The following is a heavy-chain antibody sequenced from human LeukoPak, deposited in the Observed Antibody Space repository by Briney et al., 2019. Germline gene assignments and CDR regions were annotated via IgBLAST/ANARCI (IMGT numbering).Heavy chain of an antibody. CDR1: GGSLSGYY. D-gene: IGHD6-13*01. CDR3: ARQRIAAAGPFDY. V-gene: IGHV4-34*01. Sequence: SETLSLTCAVYGGSLSGYYWSWIRQPPGKGLEWIGEINHSGSTNYNPSLKSRVTISVDTSKNQFSLKLSSVTAADTAVYYCARQRIAAAGPFDYWGQGTLVTVSS. CDR2: INHSGST. J-gene: IGHJ4*02.